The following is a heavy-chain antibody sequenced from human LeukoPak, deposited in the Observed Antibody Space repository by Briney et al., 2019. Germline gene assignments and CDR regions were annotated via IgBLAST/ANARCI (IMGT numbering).Heavy chain of an antibody. CDR3: ARMKGYGGNSNDAFDI. D-gene: IGHD4-23*01. V-gene: IGHV1-2*02. CDR1: GYTFTGYY. J-gene: IGHJ3*02. CDR2: INPNSGGT. Sequence: ASVKVSCKASGYTFTGYYMHWVRQAPGQGLEWMGWINPNSGGTNYAQKLQGRVTMTTDTYTSTAYMELRSLRSDGTAVYYCARMKGYGGNSNDAFDIWGQGTMVTVSS.